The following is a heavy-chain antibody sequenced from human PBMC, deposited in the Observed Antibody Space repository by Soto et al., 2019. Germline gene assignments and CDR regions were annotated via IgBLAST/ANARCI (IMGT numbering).Heavy chain of an antibody. CDR2: IDASGNRI. D-gene: IGHD3-16*01. CDR3: AKDRGGRGNEIDH. Sequence: EVQLLEYGGGLVQPGGSLRLSCTASGFTFSNSAMSWVRQAPGKGLEWVSSIDASGNRIYQGDVAKGRFTISRDNSKNTLFWRMNSLRVDDTATYYCAKDRGGRGNEIDHWGQGTLITVSS. J-gene: IGHJ4*02. CDR1: GFTFSNSA. V-gene: IGHV3-23*01.